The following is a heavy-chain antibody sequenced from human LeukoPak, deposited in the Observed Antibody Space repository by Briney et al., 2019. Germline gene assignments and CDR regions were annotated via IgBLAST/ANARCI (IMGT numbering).Heavy chain of an antibody. Sequence: PGGSLRLSCAASGFTFSSYAMHWVRQGPGKGLEWVAYIAHHGSNKYYADSVKGRFTISRDNSKNTLYLQMNSLRAEDTAVYYCAKAFDYYDSSGYPYNWFDPWGQGTLVTVSS. CDR2: IAHHGSNK. CDR3: AKAFDYYDSSGYPYNWFDP. V-gene: IGHV3-30*02. CDR1: GFTFSSYA. J-gene: IGHJ5*02. D-gene: IGHD3-22*01.